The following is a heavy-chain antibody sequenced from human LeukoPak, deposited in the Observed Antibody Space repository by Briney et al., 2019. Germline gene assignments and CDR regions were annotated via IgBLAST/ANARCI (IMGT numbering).Heavy chain of an antibody. CDR2: IYYSGST. Sequence: PSQTLSLTCTVSGGSISSGGYYWSWIRQHPGKGLEWIGYIYYSGSTYYNPSLKSRVTISVDTSKNQFSLKLSSVTAADTAVYYCARSSSAPPPYYFDYWGQGTLVTVSS. CDR1: GGSISSGGYY. D-gene: IGHD2-2*01. CDR3: ARSSSAPPPYYFDY. J-gene: IGHJ4*02. V-gene: IGHV4-31*03.